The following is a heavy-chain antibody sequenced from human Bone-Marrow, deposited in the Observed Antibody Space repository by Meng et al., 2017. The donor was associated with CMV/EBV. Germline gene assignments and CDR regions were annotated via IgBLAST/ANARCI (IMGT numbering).Heavy chain of an antibody. CDR3: ARDKYSSGWEVFRFDY. V-gene: IGHV3-21*01. CDR2: ISSSSSYI. D-gene: IGHD6-19*01. Sequence: GESLKISCAASGFTFSSYSMNWVRQAPGKGLEWVSSISSSSSYIYYADSVKGRFNISRDNAKNSLYLQMNSLRAEDTAVYYCARDKYSSGWEVFRFDYWGQGTLVTVSS. CDR1: GFTFSSYS. J-gene: IGHJ4*02.